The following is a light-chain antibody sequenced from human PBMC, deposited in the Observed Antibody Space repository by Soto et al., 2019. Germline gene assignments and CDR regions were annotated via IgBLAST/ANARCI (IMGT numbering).Light chain of an antibody. V-gene: IGLV2-14*01. CDR3: SSYTGSTNYV. CDR1: SSDVGIYNY. J-gene: IGLJ1*01. Sequence: QSALTQPASVSGSPGQSITISCTGTSSDVGIYNYVSWYQQHPGKAPKLMIYQVTNRPSGVSNRFSGSKSGNTASLTISGLQAEDEADYYCSSYTGSTNYVFGTGTKPTVL. CDR2: QVT.